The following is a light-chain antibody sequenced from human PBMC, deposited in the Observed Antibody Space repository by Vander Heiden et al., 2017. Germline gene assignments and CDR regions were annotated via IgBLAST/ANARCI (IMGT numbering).Light chain of an antibody. Sequence: SYELTQPPSVSVSPGQTASITRSGDKSGDKYACWYQQKPGQAPVLLIYQDSKRASGGPERFSGCISGTTATLTISGTQPMDEDDYYCQAWDSSTVVFGGGTKLTVL. J-gene: IGLJ2*01. V-gene: IGLV3-1*01. CDR2: QDS. CDR1: KSGDKY. CDR3: QAWDSSTVV.